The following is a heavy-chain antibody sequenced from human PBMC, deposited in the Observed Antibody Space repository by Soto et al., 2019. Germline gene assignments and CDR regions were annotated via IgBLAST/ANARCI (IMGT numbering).Heavy chain of an antibody. D-gene: IGHD6-13*01. V-gene: IGHV1-18*04. CDR3: ARDHANIAAAGTGNWFDP. CDR1: GYTFTSYG. J-gene: IGHJ5*02. Sequence: ASVKVSCKASGYTFTSYGISWVRQAPGQGLEWMGWISDYNGNTNYAQKLQGRVTMTTDTSTSTAYMELRSLRSDDTAVDYCARDHANIAAAGTGNWFDPWGQGTLVTVSS. CDR2: ISDYNGNT.